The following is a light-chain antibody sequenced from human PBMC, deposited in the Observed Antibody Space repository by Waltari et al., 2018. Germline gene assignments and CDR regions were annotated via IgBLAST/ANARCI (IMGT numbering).Light chain of an antibody. V-gene: IGLV2-23*02. CDR2: DVF. J-gene: IGLJ3*02. CDR1: SRDIGSYNL. Sequence: QSALTQPASVSGSPGQSSTISCPGASRDIGSYNLVSWYQQHPGKAPKLMVYDVFYRPSGVSNRFSASKSGNTASLTISGLQAEDEADYYCCSYAGSYTWVFGGGTKLTVL. CDR3: CSYAGSYTWV.